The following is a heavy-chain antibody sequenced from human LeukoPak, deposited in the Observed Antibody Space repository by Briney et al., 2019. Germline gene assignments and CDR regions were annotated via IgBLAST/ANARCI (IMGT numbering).Heavy chain of an antibody. D-gene: IGHD3-16*01. CDR1: GYTFTSYG. V-gene: IGHV1-18*01. J-gene: IGHJ6*02. Sequence: ASVTVSCTASGYTFTSYGISWVRQAPGQGLEWMGWISAYNGNTNYAQKLQGRVTMTTDTSTSTAYMELRSLRSDDTAVYYCARDRGVVTTHGYYYYYGMDVWGQGTTVTVSS. CDR3: ARDRGVVTTHGYYYYYGMDV. CDR2: ISAYNGNT.